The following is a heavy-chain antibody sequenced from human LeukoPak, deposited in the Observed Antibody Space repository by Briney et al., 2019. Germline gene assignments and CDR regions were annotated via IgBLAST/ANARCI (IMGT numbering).Heavy chain of an antibody. Sequence: ASVKVSCKASGYTFTGYYMHWVRQAPGQGLEWMGWINPNSGGTNYAQKFQGRVTMTRDTSISTAYMELSRLRSDDTAVYYCARFITMVRAPDYWGQGTLVTVSS. D-gene: IGHD3-10*01. CDR1: GYTFTGYY. J-gene: IGHJ4*02. CDR2: INPNSGGT. CDR3: ARFITMVRAPDY. V-gene: IGHV1-2*02.